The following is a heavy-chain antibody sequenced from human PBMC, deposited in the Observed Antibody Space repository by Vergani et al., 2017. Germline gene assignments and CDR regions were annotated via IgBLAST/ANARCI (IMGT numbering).Heavy chain of an antibody. CDR2: ISAYNGNT. CDR3: ARPRYSSDWQNSFDI. V-gene: IGHV1-18*01. Sequence: QVKLVQSGAEVKKPGASVKVSCKALGYPFTSYGISWVRQALGQGLEWRGWISAYNGNTNYAQKHKGRVTITTDTTTSAAYMELRSLRSDDTAVYYCARPRYSSDWQNSFDIGGGGRMVTVSS. J-gene: IGHJ3*02. CDR1: GYPFTSYG. D-gene: IGHD6-19*01.